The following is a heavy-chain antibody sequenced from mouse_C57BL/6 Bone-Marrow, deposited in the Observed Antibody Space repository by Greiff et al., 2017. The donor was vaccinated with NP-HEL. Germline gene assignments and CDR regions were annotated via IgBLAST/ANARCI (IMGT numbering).Heavy chain of an antibody. CDR3: ARLYYGSSYCYWYFDV. V-gene: IGHV1-12*01. D-gene: IGHD1-1*01. J-gene: IGHJ1*03. Sequence: QVQLKQSGAELVRPGASVKMSCKASGYTFTSYNMHWVKQTPRQGLEWIGAIYPGNGDTSSNQKFKGKATLTVDKSSSTAYMQLSSLTSEDSAVYFCARLYYGSSYCYWYFDVWGTGTTVTVSS. CDR1: GYTFTSYN. CDR2: IYPGNGDT.